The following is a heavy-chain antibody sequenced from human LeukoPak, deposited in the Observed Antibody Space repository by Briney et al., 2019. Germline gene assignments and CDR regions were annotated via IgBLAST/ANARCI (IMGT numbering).Heavy chain of an antibody. CDR2: ISYDGSNK. CDR1: GFTFSSYA. J-gene: IGHJ2*01. D-gene: IGHD6-13*01. CDR3: ARGMYSSTWSNPYWYFDL. V-gene: IGHV3-30-3*01. Sequence: PGRSLRLSCAASGFTFSSYAMHWVRQAPGKGLEWVAVISYDGSNKYYADSVKGRFTISRDNSKNTLYLQMNSLRAEDTAVYYCARGMYSSTWSNPYWYFDLWGRGTLVTVSS.